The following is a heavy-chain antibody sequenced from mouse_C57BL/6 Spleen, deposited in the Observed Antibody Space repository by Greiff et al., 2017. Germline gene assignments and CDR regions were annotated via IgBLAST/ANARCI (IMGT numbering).Heavy chain of an antibody. CDR2: IDPSDSYT. V-gene: IGHV1-50*01. J-gene: IGHJ1*03. CDR1: GYTFTSYW. Sequence: VQLQQSGAELVKPGASVKLSCKASGYTFTSYWMQWVKQRPGQGLEWIGEIDPSDSYTNYNQKFKGKATLTVDTSSSTAYMQLSSLTSEDSAVYYCARSYGSSCYFDVWGTGTTVTVSS. CDR3: ARSYGSSCYFDV. D-gene: IGHD1-1*01.